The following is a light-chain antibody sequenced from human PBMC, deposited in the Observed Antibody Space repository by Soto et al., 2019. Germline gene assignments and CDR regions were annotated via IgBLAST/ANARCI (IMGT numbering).Light chain of an antibody. CDR2: AAS. Sequence: DIQMTQSPSSLSASIGDRVTITCRASQGISNSLAWYQQKPGKVPNLLIYAASTLQSGVPSRFSGSGSGTDFTLTISRLEPEDFAVYYCQQYGSSPPITFGQGTRLEIK. CDR3: QQYGSSPPIT. J-gene: IGKJ5*01. V-gene: IGKV1-27*01. CDR1: QGISNS.